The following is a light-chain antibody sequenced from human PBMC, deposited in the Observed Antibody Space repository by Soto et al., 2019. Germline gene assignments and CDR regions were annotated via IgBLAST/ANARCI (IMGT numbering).Light chain of an antibody. CDR3: AAWDDSLNGPV. Sequence: QSVLTQPPSVSEAPGQRVTISCSGSDSNIGDNAVNWYQQLPGKAPKLLIYYDDLLPSGVSDRFSGSKSGTSASLAISGLQSEDEADYYCAAWDDSLNGPVFGGGTKVTVL. V-gene: IGLV1-36*01. CDR2: YDD. CDR1: DSNIGDNA. J-gene: IGLJ2*01.